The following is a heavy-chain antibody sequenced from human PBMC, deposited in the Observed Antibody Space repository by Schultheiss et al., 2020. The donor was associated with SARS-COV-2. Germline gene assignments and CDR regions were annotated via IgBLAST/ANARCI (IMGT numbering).Heavy chain of an antibody. CDR1: GFTFSSYA. Sequence: GESLKISCAASGFTFSSYAMSWVRQAPGKGLEWVSAISGSGGSTYYADSVKGRFTISRDNSKNTLYLQMNSLRAEDTAVYYCAKDPWTTVTTGFIDYWGQGTLVTVSS. CDR3: AKDPWTTVTTGFIDY. J-gene: IGHJ4*02. V-gene: IGHV3-23*01. CDR2: ISGSGGST. D-gene: IGHD4-17*01.